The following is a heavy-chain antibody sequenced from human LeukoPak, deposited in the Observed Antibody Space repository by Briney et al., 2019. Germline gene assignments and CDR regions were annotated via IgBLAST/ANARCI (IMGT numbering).Heavy chain of an antibody. Sequence: PGGSLRLSCAASGFTVSNNYVSWVRQAPGKGLEWVSVIYSGGSTYYVDSVKGRFTISRDNSKNTLYLQMNSLRAEDTAVYYCANEEWMGGRGDYWGQGTLVTVSS. CDR2: IYSGGST. CDR1: GFTVSNNY. CDR3: ANEEWMGGRGDY. V-gene: IGHV3-53*01. D-gene: IGHD3-3*01. J-gene: IGHJ4*02.